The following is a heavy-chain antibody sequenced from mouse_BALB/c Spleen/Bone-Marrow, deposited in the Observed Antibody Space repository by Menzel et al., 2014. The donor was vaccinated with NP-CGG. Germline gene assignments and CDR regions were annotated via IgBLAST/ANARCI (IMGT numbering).Heavy chain of an antibody. CDR1: GFNIKDTY. CDR2: IDPANGNT. D-gene: IGHD2-1*01. V-gene: IGHV14-3*02. J-gene: IGHJ3*01. CDR3: ARNGNYGAWFAY. Sequence: EVMLVESGAELVKPGASVKLSCTASGFNIKDTYMHWVKQRPEQGLEWIGRIDPANGNTKYDPKFQGKATITADTSSNTAYLQLSSLTSGDTAVYYCARNGNYGAWFAYWGQGTLVTVSA.